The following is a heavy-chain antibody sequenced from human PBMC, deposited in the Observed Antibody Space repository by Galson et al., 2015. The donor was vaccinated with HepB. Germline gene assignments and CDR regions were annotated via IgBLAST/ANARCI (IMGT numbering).Heavy chain of an antibody. V-gene: IGHV3-66*03. J-gene: IGHJ6*02. D-gene: IGHD3-10*01. CDR3: ARDSHYYGLGWGMDV. CDR1: GVTVSNNY. CDR2: INPTDTT. Sequence: SLRLSCAASGVTVSNNYMAWIRQAPGKGLEWVSIINPTDTTYYSDSVKGRFTISRDNSKNTLFLQMNSLRAEDTALYYCARDSHYYGLGWGMDVWGQGTTVTVSS.